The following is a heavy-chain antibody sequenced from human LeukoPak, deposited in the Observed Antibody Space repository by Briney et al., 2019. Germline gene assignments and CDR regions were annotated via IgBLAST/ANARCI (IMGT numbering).Heavy chain of an antibody. V-gene: IGHV4-59*01. J-gene: IGHJ1*01. Sequence: ETLSLTCTVSDDSISDYYRGWIRQPPGKGLEWIGYFYNSGRSTYNPSLKSRVTISADTSKNHFSLKLNSVTTADTAVYYCTRHGCSGASCPFQHWGQGTLVTVSS. CDR3: TRHGCSGASCPFQH. CDR2: FYNSGRS. D-gene: IGHD2-15*01. CDR1: DDSISDYY.